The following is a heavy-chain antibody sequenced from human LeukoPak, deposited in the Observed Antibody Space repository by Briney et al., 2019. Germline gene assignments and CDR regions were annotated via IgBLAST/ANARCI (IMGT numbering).Heavy chain of an antibody. CDR2: ISSSRSIK. D-gene: IGHD1-26*01. CDR3: ASETVIVAAAP. J-gene: IGHJ5*02. CDR1: GFTFSSYS. V-gene: IGHV3-21*01. Sequence: GGSLRLSCAASGFTFSSYSMNWVRQAPGKGLEWVSSISSSRSIKYYADSVKGRFTISRDNAKNSLFLQMHSLRAEDTAVDYCASETVIVAAAPWGQGTLVTVSS.